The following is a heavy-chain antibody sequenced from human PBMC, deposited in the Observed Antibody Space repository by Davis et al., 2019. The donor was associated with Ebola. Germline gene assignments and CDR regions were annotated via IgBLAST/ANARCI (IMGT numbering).Heavy chain of an antibody. CDR2: IGTAGDT. CDR3: ASGPRILEWLLLDY. V-gene: IGHV3-13*01. Sequence: GESLKIFCAASGFTFSSYDMHWVRQVTGKGLEWVSAIGTAGDTYYPGSVKGRFTISRENAKNSLYLQMNSLRAEDTAVYYCASGPRILEWLLLDYWGQGTLVTVSS. D-gene: IGHD3-3*01. J-gene: IGHJ4*02. CDR1: GFTFSSYD.